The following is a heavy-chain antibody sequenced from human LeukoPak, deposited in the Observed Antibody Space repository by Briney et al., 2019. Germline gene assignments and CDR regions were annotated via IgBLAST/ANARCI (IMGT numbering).Heavy chain of an antibody. CDR3: ARVFAYDSSGYYNDYFDY. CDR1: GGSISSYY. J-gene: IGHJ4*02. Sequence: PSETLSLTCTVSGGSISSYYWSWIRQPPGKGLEWIGYIYHSGSTYYNPSLKSRVTISVDRSKNQFSLKLSSVTAADTAVYYCARVFAYDSSGYYNDYFDYWGQGTLVTVSS. D-gene: IGHD3-22*01. V-gene: IGHV4-59*12. CDR2: IYHSGST.